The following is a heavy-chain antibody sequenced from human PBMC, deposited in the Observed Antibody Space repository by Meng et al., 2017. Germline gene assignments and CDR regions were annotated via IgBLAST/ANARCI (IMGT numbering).Heavy chain of an antibody. D-gene: IGHD3-22*01. V-gene: IGHV3-48*03. J-gene: IGHJ4*02. CDR3: AGDEYYYGSSGYVITPHFDY. CDR1: GFTFSSYA. CDR2: ISSSGSTI. Sequence: GESLKISCAASGFTFSSYAMHWVRQAPGKGLEWVSYISSSGSTIYYADSVKGRFTISRDNAKNSLYLQMNSLRAEDTAVYYCAGDEYYYGSSGYVITPHFDYWGQGTLVTVSS.